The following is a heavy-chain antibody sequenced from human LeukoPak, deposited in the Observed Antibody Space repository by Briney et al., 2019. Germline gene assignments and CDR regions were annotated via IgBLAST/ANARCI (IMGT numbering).Heavy chain of an antibody. CDR2: ISPQNGGT. Sequence: ASVQVSCKASGYSVTAYYVHWLRQAPGQGLEWMGWISPQNGGTNYAQKFQSRVTMTSDTSVSTVYMELNRLRSDDTAVYYCARDAGGHAEARYGMDVWGKGAPVIVSS. J-gene: IGHJ6*04. CDR3: ARDAGGHAEARYGMDV. CDR1: GYSVTAYY. D-gene: IGHD1-14*01. V-gene: IGHV1-2*02.